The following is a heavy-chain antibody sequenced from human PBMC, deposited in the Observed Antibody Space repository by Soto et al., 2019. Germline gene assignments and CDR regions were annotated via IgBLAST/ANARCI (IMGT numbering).Heavy chain of an antibody. CDR1: GFTFDDYA. Sequence: PGRSLRLSCAASGFTFDDYAMHWVRQAPGKGLEWVSGISWNSGSIGYADSVKGRFTISRDNAKNSLYLQMNSLRAEDTALYYCAKDIRGGYSSSWPLRYYGMDVWGQGTTVTVSS. CDR2: ISWNSGSI. CDR3: AKDIRGGYSSSWPLRYYGMDV. D-gene: IGHD6-13*01. V-gene: IGHV3-9*01. J-gene: IGHJ6*02.